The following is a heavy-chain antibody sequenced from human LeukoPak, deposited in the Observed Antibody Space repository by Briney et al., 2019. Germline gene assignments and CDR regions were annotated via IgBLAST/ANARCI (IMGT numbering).Heavy chain of an antibody. CDR2: INPDGSTT. CDR1: GFTFSSHW. V-gene: IGHV3-74*01. CDR3: ARNPRNDFDS. J-gene: IGHJ4*02. Sequence: GGSLRLSCAASGFTFSSHWMHWVRQAPGRGPVWLSRINPDGSTTNYADSVKGRFTISRDNAKNTLHLQMNSLRAEDTAMYYCARNPRNDFDSWGQGNLVTVSS. D-gene: IGHD1-1*01.